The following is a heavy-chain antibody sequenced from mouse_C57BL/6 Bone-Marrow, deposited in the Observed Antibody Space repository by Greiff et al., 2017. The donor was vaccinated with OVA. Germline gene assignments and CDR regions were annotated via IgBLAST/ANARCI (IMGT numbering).Heavy chain of an antibody. D-gene: IGHD3-3*01. CDR1: GFSFNTYA. CDR3: VRHRGYAMDY. V-gene: IGHV10-1*01. Sequence: EVQVVESGGGLVQPKGSLKLSCAASGFSFNTYAMNWVRQAPGQGLEWVARIRSKSNNYATYYADSVKDRFTISRDDSESMLYLQMNNLKTEDTAMYYCVRHRGYAMDYWGQGTSVTVSS. J-gene: IGHJ4*01. CDR2: IRSKSNNYAT.